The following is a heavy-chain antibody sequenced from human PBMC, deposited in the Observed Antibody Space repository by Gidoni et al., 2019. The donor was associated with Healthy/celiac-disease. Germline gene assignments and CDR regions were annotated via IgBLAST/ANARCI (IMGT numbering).Heavy chain of an antibody. Sequence: QVQLQQWGAGLLKPSETMSLTCAVYGGSLSGYNWSWIRKHPGKGLEWIGEINHSGSTHYNPSLKLRVPISVDTSKHQFSLKLSSVTAADTAVYYCARGTTMIVVVQNAFDIWGQGTMVTVSS. CDR3: ARGTTMIVVVQNAFDI. V-gene: IGHV4-34*01. CDR1: GGSLSGYN. CDR2: INHSGST. J-gene: IGHJ3*02. D-gene: IGHD3-22*01.